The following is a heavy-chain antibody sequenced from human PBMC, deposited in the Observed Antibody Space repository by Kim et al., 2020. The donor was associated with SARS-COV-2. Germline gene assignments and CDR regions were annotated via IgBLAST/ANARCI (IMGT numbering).Heavy chain of an antibody. CDR3: AKSSGGNSFDAFDI. Sequence: ADSVKGRFTISRDNSKNTLYLQMSSLRAEDTAVYYCAKSSGGNSFDAFDIWGQGTMVTVSS. D-gene: IGHD2-21*02. V-gene: IGHV3-23*01. J-gene: IGHJ3*02.